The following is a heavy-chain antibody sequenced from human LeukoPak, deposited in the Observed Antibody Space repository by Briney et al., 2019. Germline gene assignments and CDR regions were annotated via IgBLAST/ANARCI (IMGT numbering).Heavy chain of an antibody. CDR2: ISSNGDNT. CDR3: VRGTGY. J-gene: IGHJ4*02. CDR1: GFTFSTYV. V-gene: IGHV3-64D*06. Sequence: GGSLRLSCSVSGFTFSTYVMHWVRQAPGKGLEYVSAISSNGDNTYYADSVKGRFTISRDNSKNTLYLQMNSLRADDTAVYYCVRGTGYWGQGTLVTVSS.